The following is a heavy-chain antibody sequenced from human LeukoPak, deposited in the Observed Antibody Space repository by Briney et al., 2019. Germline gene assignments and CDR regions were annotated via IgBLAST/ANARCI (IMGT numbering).Heavy chain of an antibody. V-gene: IGHV4-31*03. J-gene: IGHJ4*02. CDR2: IYYSGST. Sequence: SETLSLTCTVSGGSISSGGYSWSWIRQHPGKGLEWIGYIYYSGSTYYNPSLKSRVTISVDTSKNQFSLKLSSVTAADTAVYYCARIGPAFDYWGQGTLVTVSS. CDR3: ARIGPAFDY. CDR1: GGSISSGGYS.